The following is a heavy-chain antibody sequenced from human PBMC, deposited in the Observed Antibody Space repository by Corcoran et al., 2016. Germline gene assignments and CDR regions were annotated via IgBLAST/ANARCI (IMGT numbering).Heavy chain of an antibody. CDR3: AKALRGRGHHAYYYYGMDV. V-gene: IGHV3-43*01. J-gene: IGHJ6*02. D-gene: IGHD3-10*01. CDR1: GFTFDDYT. Sequence: EVQLVESGGVVVQPGGSLRLSCAASGFTFDDYTMHWVRQAPGKGLEWVSLISWDGGSTYYADSVKGRFTISRDNSKNSLYLQMNSLRTEDTALYYCAKALRGRGHHAYYYYGMDVWGQGTTVTVSS. CDR2: ISWDGGST.